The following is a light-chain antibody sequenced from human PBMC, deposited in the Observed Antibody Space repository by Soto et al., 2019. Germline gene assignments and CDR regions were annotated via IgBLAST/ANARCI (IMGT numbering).Light chain of an antibody. CDR1: SGHSTYI. V-gene: IGLV4-60*02. J-gene: IGLJ1*01. CDR2: LEGSGSY. Sequence: QPVLAQSSSASASLGSSVKLTCTLSSGHSTYIIAWHQQQSGKAPRYLMNLEGSGSYNKGSGVPDRFSGSSSGADRYLTISNLQFEDEADYYCETWDTNTRVFGTGTKVTVL. CDR3: ETWDTNTRV.